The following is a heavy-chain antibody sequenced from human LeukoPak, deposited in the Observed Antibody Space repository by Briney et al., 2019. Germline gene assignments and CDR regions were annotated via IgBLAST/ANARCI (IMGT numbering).Heavy chain of an antibody. V-gene: IGHV3-30*18. D-gene: IGHD3-22*01. CDR1: GFTFNSYG. J-gene: IGHJ4*02. CDR3: AKSPYYYDSSGYYDY. CDR2: ISYDGSNK. Sequence: GRSLRLSCAASGFTFNSYGMHWVRQAPGKGLEWVAVISYDGSNKYYADSVKGRFTISRDNSKNTLYLQMNSLRAEDTAVYYCAKSPYYYDSSGYYDYWGQGTLVTVSS.